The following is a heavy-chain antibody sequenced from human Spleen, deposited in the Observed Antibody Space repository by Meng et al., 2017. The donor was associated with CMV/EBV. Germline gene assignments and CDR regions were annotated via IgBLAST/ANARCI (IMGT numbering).Heavy chain of an antibody. CDR3: ARDQGSTGTFKLLYYFDY. CDR2: INPNSGGT. Sequence: ASVKVSCKASGYTFSKYGINWMRQAPGQGLEWMGWINPNSGGTNYAQKFQGRVTMTRDTSISTAYMELSRLRSDDTAVYYCARDQGSTGTFKLLYYFDYWGQGTLVTVSS. CDR1: GYTFSKYG. J-gene: IGHJ4*02. D-gene: IGHD1-14*01. V-gene: IGHV1-2*02.